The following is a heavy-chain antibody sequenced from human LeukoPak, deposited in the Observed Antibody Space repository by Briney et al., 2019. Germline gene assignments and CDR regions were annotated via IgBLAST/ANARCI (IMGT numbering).Heavy chain of an antibody. CDR3: ANLPYNWNTHFDDY. CDR2: VASDGNFR. J-gene: IGHJ4*01. D-gene: IGHD1-1*01. Sequence: PGGSLRLSCAASGFTFSYYGMHWVRQAPGKGLEWVAYVASDGNFRDYVDSVKGRFTVSRDNSKDTLYLRMDSLRTEDTGVYYCANLPYNWNTHFDDYWGHGTLVTVSS. V-gene: IGHV3-30*02. CDR1: GFTFSYYG.